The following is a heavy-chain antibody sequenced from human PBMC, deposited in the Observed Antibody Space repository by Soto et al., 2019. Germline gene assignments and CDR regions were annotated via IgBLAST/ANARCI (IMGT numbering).Heavy chain of an antibody. D-gene: IGHD3-10*01. V-gene: IGHV4-31*03. J-gene: IGHJ5*02. CDR2: IYYSGST. CDR1: GGSISSGGYY. Sequence: PSETLSLTCTVSGGSISSGGYYWSWIRQHPGKGLEWIGYIYYSGSTYYNPSLKSRVTISVDTSKNQFSLKLSSVTAADTAVFYGARQNPVSDNWFDPWGQGTLVTVSS. CDR3: ARQNPVSDNWFDP.